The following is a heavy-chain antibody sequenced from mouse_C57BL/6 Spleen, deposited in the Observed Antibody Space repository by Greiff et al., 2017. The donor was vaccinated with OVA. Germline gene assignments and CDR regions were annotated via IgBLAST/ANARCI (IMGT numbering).Heavy chain of an antibody. CDR2: INPKYGTT. CDR1: GYSFTGYN. D-gene: IGHD2-4*01. V-gene: IGHV1-39*01. J-gene: IGHJ4*01. Sequence: EVKLQESGPELVTPGASVKISCKASGYSFTGYNMNWVKQSNGKSLEWIGVINPKYGTTSYNQKFKGKATLTVDKSSSTAYMQLNSLTSEDSAVYYCARGLRRGYAMCDWGQVASVTAAS. CDR3: ARGLRRGYAMCD.